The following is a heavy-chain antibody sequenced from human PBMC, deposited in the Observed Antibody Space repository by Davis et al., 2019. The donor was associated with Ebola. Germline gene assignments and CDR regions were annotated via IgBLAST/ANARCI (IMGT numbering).Heavy chain of an antibody. CDR1: GFTVSSNH. CDR3: ATTQWLREFDN. D-gene: IGHD6-19*01. Sequence: PGGSLRLSCAASGFTVSSNHMSWVRQAPGKGLEWVSVIYDHSTAHADSVRGRFIISRDKSNNTLYLEMNSLRVDDTAVYYCATTQWLREFDNWGQGTLVTVSS. J-gene: IGHJ4*02. CDR2: IYDHST. V-gene: IGHV3-53*05.